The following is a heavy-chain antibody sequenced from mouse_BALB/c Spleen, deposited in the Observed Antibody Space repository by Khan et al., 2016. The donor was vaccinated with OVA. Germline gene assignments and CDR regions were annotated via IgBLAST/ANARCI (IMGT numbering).Heavy chain of an antibody. D-gene: IGHD2-10*01. V-gene: IGHV2-6-1*01. J-gene: IGHJ4*01. CDR1: GFSLTNYG. CDR3: ARQPYYHYNVMDY. Sequence: VQLQESGPGLVAPSQSLSITCTISGFSLTNYGVHWVRQPPGKGLEWLVVIWSDGSTTYTSDLKSRLTISKDNSKSQVFLKMNSLQTDDTAMYFCARQPYYHYNVMDYWGQGTSVTVSS. CDR2: IWSDGST.